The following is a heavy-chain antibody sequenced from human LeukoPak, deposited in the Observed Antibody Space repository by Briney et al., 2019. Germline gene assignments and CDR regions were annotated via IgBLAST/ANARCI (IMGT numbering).Heavy chain of an antibody. Sequence: SETLSLTCTVSGGSISSYYWSWIRQPPGKGLEWIGYIYYSGSTNYNPSLKSRVTISVDTSKKQFSLKLSSVTAADTAVYYCALTRSDGYKLFDYWGQGTLVTVSS. CDR1: GGSISSYY. V-gene: IGHV4-59*12. CDR2: IYYSGST. J-gene: IGHJ4*02. CDR3: ALTRSDGYKLFDY. D-gene: IGHD5-24*01.